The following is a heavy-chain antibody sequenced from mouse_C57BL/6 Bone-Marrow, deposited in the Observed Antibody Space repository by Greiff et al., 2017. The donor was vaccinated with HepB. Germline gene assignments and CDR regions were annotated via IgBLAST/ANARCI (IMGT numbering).Heavy chain of an antibody. CDR3: ALITTVVARAMDY. CDR2: IYPGSGST. V-gene: IGHV1-55*01. D-gene: IGHD1-1*01. CDR1: GYTFTSYW. Sequence: QVQLQQPGAELVKPGASVKMSCKASGYTFTSYWITWVKQRPGQGLEWIGDIYPGSGSTNYNEKFKSKATLTVDTSSSTAYMQLSSLTSEDSAVYYCALITTVVARAMDYWGQGTSVTVSS. J-gene: IGHJ4*01.